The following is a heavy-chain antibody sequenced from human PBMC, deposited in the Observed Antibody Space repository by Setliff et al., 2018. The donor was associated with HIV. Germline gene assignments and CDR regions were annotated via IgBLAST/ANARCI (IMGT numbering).Heavy chain of an antibody. V-gene: IGHV4-38-2*02. CDR3: ASPASDSSTVNGADY. CDR1: GYPISSGYY. CDR2: IYHSGTT. D-gene: IGHD6-13*01. Sequence: SETLSLTCTVSGYPISSGYYWGWIRQPPGKGLEWIGSIYHSGTTYYNPSLKSRVTISVDTSKNQFSLKLSSATAADTAVYYCASPASDSSTVNGADYWGQGTLVTVSS. J-gene: IGHJ4*02.